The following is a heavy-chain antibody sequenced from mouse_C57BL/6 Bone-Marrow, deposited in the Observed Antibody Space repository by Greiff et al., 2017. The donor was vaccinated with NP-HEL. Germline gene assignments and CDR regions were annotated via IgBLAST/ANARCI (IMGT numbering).Heavy chain of an antibody. D-gene: IGHD2-3*01. V-gene: IGHV1-19*01. CDR3: ARSGDGYYILYYFDY. CDR1: GYTFTDYY. J-gene: IGHJ2*01. CDR2: INPYNGGT. Sequence: VQLQQSGPVLVKPGASVKMSCKASGYTFTDYYMNWVKQSHGKSLEWIGVINPYNGGTSYNQKFKGKATLTVDKSSSTAYMELNSLTSEDSAVYYCARSGDGYYILYYFDYWGQGTTRTVSS.